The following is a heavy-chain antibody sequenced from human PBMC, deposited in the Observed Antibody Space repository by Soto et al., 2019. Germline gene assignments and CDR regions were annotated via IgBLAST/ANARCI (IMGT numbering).Heavy chain of an antibody. CDR2: IYYNDDR. J-gene: IGHJ4*02. D-gene: IGHD5-12*01. CDR3: AHSDGGYEIIYFDF. CDR1: GFSFTTAGVA. Sequence: SGPTLVNPTQTLPLTCTFSGFSFTTAGVAVGWIRQTPGGALEWLTLIYYNDDRRFSPSLKTRLTITGDTSKNQVVLSLTNVDPGDTATYFCAHSDGGYEIIYFDFWGQGIPVTVSS. V-gene: IGHV2-5*01.